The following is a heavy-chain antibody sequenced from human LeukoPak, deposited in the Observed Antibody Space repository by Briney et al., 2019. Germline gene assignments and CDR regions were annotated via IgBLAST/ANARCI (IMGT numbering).Heavy chain of an antibody. J-gene: IGHJ4*02. Sequence: SETLSLTCAVYGGSFSGYYWSWIRQPPGKGLEWIGEINHSGSTNYNPSLKSRVTISVDTSKNQFSLKLSSVTAADTAVYYCARVDLATVLFDYWGQGTLVTVSS. D-gene: IGHD4/OR15-4a*01. CDR2: INHSGST. V-gene: IGHV4-34*01. CDR3: ARVDLATVLFDY. CDR1: GGSFSGYY.